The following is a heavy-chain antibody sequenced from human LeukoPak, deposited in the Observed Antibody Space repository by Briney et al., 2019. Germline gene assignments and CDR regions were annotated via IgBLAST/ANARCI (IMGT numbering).Heavy chain of an antibody. CDR3: AKEDSVRREFDY. CDR2: ISDSGGST. Sequence: GGSLRLSCAASGFTFSNYAMSWVRQAPGKGPEWGSGISDSGGSTNYAASVKGRFTISRDNSKNTLYLQMNSLRAEDTAVYYCAKEDSVRREFDYWGQGTLATVSS. V-gene: IGHV3-23*01. CDR1: GFTFSNYA. J-gene: IGHJ4*02.